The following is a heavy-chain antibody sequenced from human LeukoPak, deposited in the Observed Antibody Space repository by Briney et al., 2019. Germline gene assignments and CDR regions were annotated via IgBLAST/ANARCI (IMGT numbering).Heavy chain of an antibody. CDR3: ARDSSTTDIDY. CDR1: GYTFTNFG. Sequence: ASVKVSCKASGYTFTNFGISWVRQAPGQGLEWMGWISAYNGNTNYAQRLQGRVTMTTDTSTSTAYMELRSLRSDDTAVYYCARDSSTTDIDYWGQGTLVTVSS. J-gene: IGHJ4*02. D-gene: IGHD4-17*01. CDR2: ISAYNGNT. V-gene: IGHV1-18*01.